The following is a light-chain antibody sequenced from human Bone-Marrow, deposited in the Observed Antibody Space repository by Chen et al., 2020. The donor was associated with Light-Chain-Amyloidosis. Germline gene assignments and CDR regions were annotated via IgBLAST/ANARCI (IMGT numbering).Light chain of an antibody. J-gene: IGLJ3*02. V-gene: IGLV3-21*02. CDR1: NIGSTS. CDR3: QVWDRSSDRPV. Sequence: SYVLTQPSSVSVATAQTATTASGGNNIGSTSVHWYQQTPGQAPLLVVYDDSDRPSGIPERLSVSNSGNTATLTISRVEAGDEADYYCQVWDRSSDRPVFGGGTKLTVL. CDR2: DDS.